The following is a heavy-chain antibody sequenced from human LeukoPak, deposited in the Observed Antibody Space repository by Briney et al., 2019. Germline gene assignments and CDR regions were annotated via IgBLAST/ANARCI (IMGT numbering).Heavy chain of an antibody. V-gene: IGHV4-38-2*02. CDR2: MYQSGNA. Sequence: SETLSLTCTVSGYSISSGYYWGWIRQPPGMGLEWIGSMYQSGNAYYNPSLRSRVTMSVDTSKNQVSLKLISVTAADTAVYFCARVPGPNWFDPWGLGTLVTVSS. CDR1: GYSISSGYY. J-gene: IGHJ5*02. D-gene: IGHD1-14*01. CDR3: ARVPGPNWFDP.